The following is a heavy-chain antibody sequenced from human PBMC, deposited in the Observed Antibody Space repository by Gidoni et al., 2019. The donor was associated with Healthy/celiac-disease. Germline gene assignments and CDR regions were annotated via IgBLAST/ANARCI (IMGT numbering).Heavy chain of an antibody. V-gene: IGHV3-21*01. CDR1: GFTFSSYS. J-gene: IGHJ6*02. Sequence: EVQLVESGGGLVRPGGSLRLSCAASGFTFSSYSMNWDRPAPGKGLEWFSSISSSRSYIYYADSVKGRFTISRDNAKNSLYLQMNSLRAEDTAVYYCARSLGGSGWYYKDYYYGMDVWGQGTTVTVSS. CDR2: ISSSRSYI. CDR3: ARSLGGSGWYYKDYYYGMDV. D-gene: IGHD6-19*01.